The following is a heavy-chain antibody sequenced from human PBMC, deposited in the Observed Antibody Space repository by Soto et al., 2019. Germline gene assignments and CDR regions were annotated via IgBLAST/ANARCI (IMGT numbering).Heavy chain of an antibody. D-gene: IGHD2-15*01. CDR3: ARVCSGKCYSVRSLDY. CDR2: ISYDGTNI. V-gene: IGHV3-30*04. Sequence: PGGSLRLSCAASGFTFRTFTMYWVRQAPGRGLEWVALISYDGTNIYYADSVKGRFTISRDNSKSTLFLQMNSLRAEDTAVYYCARVCSGKCYSVRSLDYWGHGTLVTVSS. J-gene: IGHJ4*01. CDR1: GFTFRTFT.